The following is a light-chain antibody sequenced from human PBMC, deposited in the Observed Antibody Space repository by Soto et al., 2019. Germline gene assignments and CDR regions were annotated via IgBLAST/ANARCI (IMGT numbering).Light chain of an antibody. Sequence: QSVLTQPASVSGSPGQSITISCTGTSSDVGGYNYVSWYQQHPGKAPKLMIYDVSNRPSGVSNRFSGSKSGNTASLTISGLQAEDEADYYCRSYTSSSTPHEVFGTGTKLTVL. CDR3: RSYTSSSTPHEV. V-gene: IGLV2-14*01. J-gene: IGLJ1*01. CDR1: SSDVGGYNY. CDR2: DVS.